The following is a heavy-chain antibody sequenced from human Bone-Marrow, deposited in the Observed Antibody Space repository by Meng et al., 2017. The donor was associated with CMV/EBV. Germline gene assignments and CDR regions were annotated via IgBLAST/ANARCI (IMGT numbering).Heavy chain of an antibody. CDR2: IIPIFGTA. D-gene: IGHD2-2*01. V-gene: IGHV1-69*05. CDR1: GGTFSSYA. J-gene: IGHJ5*02. Sequence: SVKVSCKASGGTFSSYAISWVRQAPGQGLEWMGGIIPIFGTANYAQKFQERVTITRDMSTSTAYMELSSLRSEDTAVYYCAATFRYCSSTRCYWGWFDPWGEGTLVTFSS. CDR3: AATFRYCSSTRCYWGWFDP.